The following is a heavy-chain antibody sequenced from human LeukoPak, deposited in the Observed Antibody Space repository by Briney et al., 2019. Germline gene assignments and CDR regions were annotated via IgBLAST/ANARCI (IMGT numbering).Heavy chain of an antibody. V-gene: IGHV3-23*01. D-gene: IGHD2-8*02. CDR1: GGSISSGGYY. CDR2: IFPSGGEI. CDR3: ATYRQVLLPFES. Sequence: ETLSLTCTVSGGSISSGGYYWSWIRQPAGKGLEWVSSIFPSGGEIHYADSVRGRFTISRDNSKSTLSLQMNSLRAEDTAIYYCATYRQVLLPFESWGQGTLVTVSS. J-gene: IGHJ4*02.